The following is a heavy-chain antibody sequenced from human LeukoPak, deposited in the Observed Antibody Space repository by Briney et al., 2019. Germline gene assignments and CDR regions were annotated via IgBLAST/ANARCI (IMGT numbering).Heavy chain of an antibody. D-gene: IGHD2-2*01. V-gene: IGHV3-7*01. CDR2: VNQGGSYK. CDR3: ARGEPHCSTSTCSRSRMDV. J-gene: IGHJ6*02. Sequence: GGSLRLSCAASEFPFWSHWMTWVRRAPGRGLEWVANVNQGGSYKYYVDSVRGRFTISRDNAKNEVYLQMDSLRVEDSAVYYCARGEPHCSTSTCSRSRMDVWGQGTTVTVSS. CDR1: EFPFWSHW.